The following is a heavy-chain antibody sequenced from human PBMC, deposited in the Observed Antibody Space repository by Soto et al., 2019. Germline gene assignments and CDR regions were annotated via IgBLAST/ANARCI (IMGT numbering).Heavy chain of an antibody. J-gene: IGHJ3*02. D-gene: IGHD3-3*01. CDR2: INPATGAA. Sequence: QLHLVQSGAVVKKPGASVTVSCSASGYPVTAYYMHWVRQAPGRGLEWMGGINPATGAAKYTQTFQGRVTMTRDPSTSTVFMEPSGLTSEDPAVFSCARGGGVGVAGSAAFDMWGQGTLVTVSS. CDR1: GYPVTAYY. CDR3: ARGGGVGVAGSAAFDM. V-gene: IGHV1-2*02.